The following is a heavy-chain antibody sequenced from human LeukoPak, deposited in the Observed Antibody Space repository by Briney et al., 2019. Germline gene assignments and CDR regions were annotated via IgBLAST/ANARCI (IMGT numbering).Heavy chain of an antibody. CDR1: GFPLSDYY. J-gene: IGHJ6*03. Sequence: GGSLRLSCAAWGFPLSDYYMSWLGQAPGRGLEGVSYISSSGSTIYSSYSVKLRFTISRDNAKNSLYLQMNSLSAEDTAVYYCARVTAGYYYYMDFWGKGTTVTVSS. D-gene: IGHD1-14*01. CDR3: ARVTAGYYYYMDF. V-gene: IGHV3-11*01. CDR2: ISSSGSTI.